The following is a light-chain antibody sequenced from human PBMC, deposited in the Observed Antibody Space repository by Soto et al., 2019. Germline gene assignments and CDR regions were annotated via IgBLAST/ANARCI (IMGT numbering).Light chain of an antibody. CDR1: SSDVGGYNY. Sequence: QSLLTQPASVSGSPGQSITISCTGTSSDVGGYNYVSWYQQHPAKVPKLMIYHVSNRPSGVSDRFSGSKSGNTASLTISGLQAEDEGDYYCYSYTTSSTYVFGTGTKVTVL. V-gene: IGLV2-14*01. CDR3: YSYTTSSTYV. J-gene: IGLJ1*01. CDR2: HVS.